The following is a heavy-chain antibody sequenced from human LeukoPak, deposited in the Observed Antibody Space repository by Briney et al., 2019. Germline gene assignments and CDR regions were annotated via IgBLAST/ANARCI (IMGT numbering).Heavy chain of an antibody. CDR1: GFTFSSYG. J-gene: IGHJ4*02. D-gene: IGHD1-26*01. CDR3: AKDGASGSYYGVSFDY. Sequence: GGSLRLSCAASGFTFSSYGMHWVRQAPGKGLEWVAFIRYDGSNKYYADSVKGRFTISRDNSKNTLCLQMNSLRAEDTAVYYCAKDGASGSYYGVSFDYWGQGTLVTVSS. V-gene: IGHV3-30*02. CDR2: IRYDGSNK.